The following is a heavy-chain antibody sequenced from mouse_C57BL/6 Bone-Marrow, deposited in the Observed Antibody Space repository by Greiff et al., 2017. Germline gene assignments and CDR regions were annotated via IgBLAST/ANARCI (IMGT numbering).Heavy chain of an antibody. Sequence: VQLKESGAELVKPGASVKLSCTASGFNIKDYYMHWVKQRTEQGLEWIGRLDPEDGETKYAPKFQGKATITADTSSNTVYLQLSSLRSEDTAVYYCARGLRYYGSSNPDWYFDVWGTVNPVTVSA. CDR2: LDPEDGET. J-gene: IGHJ1*03. CDR3: ARGLRYYGSSNPDWYFDV. CDR1: GFNIKDYY. D-gene: IGHD1-1*01. V-gene: IGHV14-2*01.